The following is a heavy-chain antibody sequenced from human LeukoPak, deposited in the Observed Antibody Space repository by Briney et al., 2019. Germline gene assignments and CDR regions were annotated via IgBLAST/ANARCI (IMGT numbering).Heavy chain of an antibody. CDR3: ARGALKAAATDFDY. V-gene: IGHV3-20*04. CDR1: GSTFDNYG. J-gene: IGHJ4*02. Sequence: GGSLRLSCAASGSTFDNYGMSWVRQAPGKGLEWVAGINWNGGSTGFADSVKGRFTISRDKAKNSLYLQMNSLRAEDTALYYCARGALKAAATDFDYWGQGTLVTVSS. D-gene: IGHD6-13*01. CDR2: INWNGGST.